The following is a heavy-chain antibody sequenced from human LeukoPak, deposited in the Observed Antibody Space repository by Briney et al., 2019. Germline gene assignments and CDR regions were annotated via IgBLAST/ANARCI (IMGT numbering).Heavy chain of an antibody. D-gene: IGHD6-13*01. CDR3: ARPRGSWFAFDI. CDR2: IKQDGSEK. V-gene: IGHV3-7*01. CDR1: GFTFSASG. Sequence: GGTLRLSCAASGFTFSASGMSWVRQAPGRGLEWVANIKQDGSEKYYVDSVKGRFTISRDNAKNSLYLQMNSLRAEDTAVYYCARPRGSWFAFDIWGQGTMVTVSS. J-gene: IGHJ3*02.